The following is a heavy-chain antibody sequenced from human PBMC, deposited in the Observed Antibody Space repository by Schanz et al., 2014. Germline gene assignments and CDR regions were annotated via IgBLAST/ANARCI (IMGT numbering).Heavy chain of an antibody. CDR3: TTAHYSSNYETLDY. D-gene: IGHD6-13*01. CDR1: GFTFRDYQ. J-gene: IGHJ4*02. V-gene: IGHV3-15*02. Sequence: VQLVESGGALVQPGGSLRLSCTASGFTFRDYQMTWIRQAPGKGLEWVARIKSRIHGGTTDYAAPVKGRFTISRDDSKHTVYLQMDSLKTEDTALYYCTTAHYSSNYETLDYWGQGTLVTVSS. CDR2: IKSRIHGGTT.